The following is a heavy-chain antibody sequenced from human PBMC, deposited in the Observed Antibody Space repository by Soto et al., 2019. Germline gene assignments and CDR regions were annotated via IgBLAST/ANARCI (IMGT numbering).Heavy chain of an antibody. V-gene: IGHV3-53*01. CDR3: AKRLLGFVDVFDL. CDR1: GFTVSSNY. J-gene: IGHJ4*02. CDR2: IFSGGST. Sequence: PGGSLRLSCAASGFTVSSNYMSWVRQAPGKGLEWVSVIFSGGSTYYADSVKGRFTISRDSSKNTLYLQMNSLRAEDSAVYYCAKRLLGFVDVFDLWGQGTLVTVSS. D-gene: IGHD2-21*01.